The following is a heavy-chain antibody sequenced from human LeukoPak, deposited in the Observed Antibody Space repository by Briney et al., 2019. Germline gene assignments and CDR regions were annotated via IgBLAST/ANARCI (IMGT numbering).Heavy chain of an antibody. CDR3: AKGYYYDSSGYSLYYFDY. J-gene: IGHJ4*02. V-gene: IGHV3-23*01. CDR2: ISGSGGST. Sequence: PGGSLRLSCAASGFTFSSYAMSWGRQAPGKGLERVSAISGSGGSTYYADSVKGRFTISRDNSKNTLYLQMNSLRAEDTAVYYCAKGYYYDSSGYSLYYFDYWGQGTLVTVSS. D-gene: IGHD3-22*01. CDR1: GFTFSSYA.